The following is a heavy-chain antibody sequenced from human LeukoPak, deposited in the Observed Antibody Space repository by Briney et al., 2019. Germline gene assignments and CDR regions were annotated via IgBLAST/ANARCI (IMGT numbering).Heavy chain of an antibody. Sequence: GTSLRLSCAVSGFTMKNFGMHWVRQAPGKGLEWVAVIWYDGNQRHYIDSVKGRFAISRENSMNTLSLEMNGLRVEDTAVYYCVRGADMNYNFENSFYFDSWGQEALVIVSS. CDR1: GFTMKNFG. J-gene: IGHJ4*02. V-gene: IGHV3-33*01. CDR3: VRGADMNYNFENSFYFDS. CDR2: IWYDGNQR. D-gene: IGHD3-3*01.